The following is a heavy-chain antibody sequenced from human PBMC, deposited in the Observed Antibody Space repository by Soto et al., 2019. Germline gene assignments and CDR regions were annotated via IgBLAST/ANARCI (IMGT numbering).Heavy chain of an antibody. J-gene: IGHJ4*02. D-gene: IGHD6-19*01. CDR2: ISSRGTST. Sequence: EVQLVESGGGLVQPGESLRLSCAASGFTFNTYEMNWVRQAPGKGLEWVAYISSRGTSTFYADSVKGRFSISRDNDNDSVSLLMNNLGVDDTAVYYCARDRGYNTGWYGGALDFWGQGTLVTVSS. V-gene: IGHV3-48*03. CDR1: GFTFNTYE. CDR3: ARDRGYNTGWYGGALDF.